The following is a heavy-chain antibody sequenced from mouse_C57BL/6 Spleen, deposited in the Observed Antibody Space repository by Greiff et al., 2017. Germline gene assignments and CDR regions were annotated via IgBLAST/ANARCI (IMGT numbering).Heavy chain of an antibody. CDR2: ISNLAYSI. D-gene: IGHD2-1*01. CDR1: GFTFSDYG. Sequence: EVQLVESGGGLVQPGGSLKLSCAASGFTFSDYGMAWVRQAPRKGPEWVAFISNLAYSIYYADTVTGRFTISRENAKNTLYLEMSSLRSEDTAMYYCARQVYYGNRYYYAMDYWGQGTSVTVSS. J-gene: IGHJ4*01. V-gene: IGHV5-15*01. CDR3: ARQVYYGNRYYYAMDY.